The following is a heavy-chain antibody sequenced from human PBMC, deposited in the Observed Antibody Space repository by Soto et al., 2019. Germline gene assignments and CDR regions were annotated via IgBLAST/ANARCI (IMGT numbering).Heavy chain of an antibody. CDR2: IYYSGST. CDR3: ARDNLVRGVDAFDI. CDR1: GGSISSGGYY. Sequence: ASETLSLTCTVSGGSISSGGYYWSWIRQHPGKGLEWIGYIYYSGSTYYNPSLKSRVTISVDTSKNQFSLKLSSVTAADTAVYYCARDNLVRGVDAFDIWGQGTMVTVSS. V-gene: IGHV4-31*03. D-gene: IGHD3-10*01. J-gene: IGHJ3*02.